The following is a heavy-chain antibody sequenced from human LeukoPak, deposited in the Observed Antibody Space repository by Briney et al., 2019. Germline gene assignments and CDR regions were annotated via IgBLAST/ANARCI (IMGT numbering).Heavy chain of an antibody. CDR1: GYTFTSYA. CDR2: INAGNGNT. D-gene: IGHD2-15*01. V-gene: IGHV1-3*01. Sequence: ASVKVSCKASGYTFTSYAMHWVRQAPGQRLEWMGWINAGNGNTKYSQKFQGRVTITRDTSASPAYMELSSLRSEDTAVYYCARSRYGSGGSWYYFDYWGQGTLVTVSS. CDR3: ARSRYGSGGSWYYFDY. J-gene: IGHJ4*02.